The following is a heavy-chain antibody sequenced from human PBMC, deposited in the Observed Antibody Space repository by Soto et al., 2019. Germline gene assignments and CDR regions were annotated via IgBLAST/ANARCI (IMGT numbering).Heavy chain of an antibody. CDR1: GYSFTRHD. CDR3: ARGAYNDYSHWFDP. V-gene: IGHV1-8*01. CDR2: MTPNSGNA. D-gene: IGHD4-4*01. J-gene: IGHJ5*02. Sequence: QVQLVQSGAEVRKPGASVRVSCKATGYSFTRHDINWLRQAAGQGLEWMGWMTPNSGNAVYAQKFQGRVTMTRNTSITTAYIEVNSLKSEDTAVYFCARGAYNDYSHWFDPWGQGTLVTVSS.